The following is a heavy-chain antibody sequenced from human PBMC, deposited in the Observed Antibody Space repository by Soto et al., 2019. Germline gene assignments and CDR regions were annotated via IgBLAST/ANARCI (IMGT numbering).Heavy chain of an antibody. CDR1: GASISNSHW. Sequence: QVQLQESGPGLVKPSGTLSLTCVVSGASISNSHWLSWVRQPPGEGLEWIGETYHSGSTNYNPSLGSRVTISVDKSKNPISLWLTSVTAADTAVYYCAKAAEYCLESWGPGTLVTVSS. CDR2: TYHSGST. V-gene: IGHV4-4*02. CDR3: AKAAEYCLES. J-gene: IGHJ4*02. D-gene: IGHD2-21*02.